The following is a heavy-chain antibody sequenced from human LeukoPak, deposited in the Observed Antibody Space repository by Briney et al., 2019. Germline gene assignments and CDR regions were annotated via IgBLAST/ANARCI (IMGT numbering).Heavy chain of an antibody. V-gene: IGHV3-9*03. Sequence: GGSLRLSCAASGFTFDDYAMHWVRQAPGKGLEWVSGISWNSGSIDYAGSVKGRFTISRDNAKNSLYLQMNSLRAEDMDLYYCTKDRGSRQWLVAPDYWGQGTLVTVSS. CDR1: GFTFDDYA. CDR3: TKDRGSRQWLVAPDY. D-gene: IGHD6-19*01. CDR2: ISWNSGSI. J-gene: IGHJ4*02.